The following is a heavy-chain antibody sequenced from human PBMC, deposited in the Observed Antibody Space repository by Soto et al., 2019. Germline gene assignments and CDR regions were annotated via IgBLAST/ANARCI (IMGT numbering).Heavy chain of an antibody. Sequence: GASVKVSCKASGYTFTSYGISWVRQAPGQGLEWMGWISAYNGNTNYAQKLQGRVTMTTDTSTSTAYMELRSLRSDDTAVYYCARDALTTVTVEYFQHWGQGTLVTVSS. CDR1: GYTFTSYG. D-gene: IGHD4-17*01. V-gene: IGHV1-18*01. J-gene: IGHJ1*01. CDR2: ISAYNGNT. CDR3: ARDALTTVTVEYFQH.